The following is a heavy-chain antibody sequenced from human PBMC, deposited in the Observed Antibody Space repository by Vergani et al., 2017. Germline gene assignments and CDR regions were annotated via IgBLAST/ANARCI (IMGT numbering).Heavy chain of an antibody. CDR1: GFTFSSYG. J-gene: IGHJ4*02. Sequence: QVQLVESGGGVVQPGRSLRLSCAASGFTFSSYGMHWVRQAPGKGLEWVAVIWYDGSNKYYADSVMGRFTISRDNSKNTLYLQMNSLRAEDTAVYYCARDVLAAAGTYYFDYWGQGTLVTVSS. CDR2: IWYDGSNK. V-gene: IGHV3-33*01. D-gene: IGHD6-13*01. CDR3: ARDVLAAAGTYYFDY.